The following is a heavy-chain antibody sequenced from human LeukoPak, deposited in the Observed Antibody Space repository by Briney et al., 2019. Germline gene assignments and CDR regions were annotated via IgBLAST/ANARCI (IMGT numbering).Heavy chain of an antibody. D-gene: IGHD2-15*01. CDR1: GGSISSYY. J-gene: IGHJ4*02. Sequence: SETLSLTCTVSGGSISSYYWSWIRQPPGKGLEWIGYIYYSGSTNYNPSLKSRVTISVDTSKNQFSLKLSSVTAADTAVYYCARVLRDIVVVVAATPGFDYWGQGTLVTVSS. CDR2: IYYSGST. CDR3: ARVLRDIVVVVAATPGFDY. V-gene: IGHV4-59*01.